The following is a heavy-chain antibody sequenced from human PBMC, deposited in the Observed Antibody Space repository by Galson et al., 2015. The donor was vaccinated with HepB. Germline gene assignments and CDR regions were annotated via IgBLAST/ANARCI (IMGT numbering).Heavy chain of an antibody. D-gene: IGHD3-3*01. J-gene: IGHJ5*02. CDR3: ARGVLLYPYYDFWSGYYTPWGNWFDP. CDR2: MNPNSGNT. Sequence: SVKVSCKASGGTFSSYDINWVRQATGQGLEWMGWMNPNSGNTGYAQKFQGRVTMTRNTSISTAYMELSSLRSEDTAVYYCARGVLLYPYYDFWSGYYTPWGNWFDPWGQGTLVTVSS. V-gene: IGHV1-8*02. CDR1: GGTFSSYD.